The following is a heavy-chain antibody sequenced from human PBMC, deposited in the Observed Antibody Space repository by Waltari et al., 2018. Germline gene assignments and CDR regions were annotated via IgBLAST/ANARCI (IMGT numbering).Heavy chain of an antibody. CDR1: GLTVSGNY. CDR2: IYSGGDT. D-gene: IGHD3-22*01. J-gene: IGHJ4*02. CDR3: ARDLYYYDSSGIDY. Sequence: EVQLVEAGGGLSQPGGSLRLACAAAGLTVSGNYMSWVRQAPGKGREWVSVIYSGGDTYYADSVQGRFTISRDSSKNTLYLQMTSLRAEDTAVYYCARDLYYYDSSGIDYWGQGTLVTVSS. V-gene: IGHV3-53*01.